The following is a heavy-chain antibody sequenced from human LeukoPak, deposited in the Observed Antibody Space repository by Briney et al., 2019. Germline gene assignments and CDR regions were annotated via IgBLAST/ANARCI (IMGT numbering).Heavy chain of an antibody. CDR3: AREDGSQLDY. CDR1: GFTFSSYE. Sequence: GGSLRLSCAASGFTFSSYEMSWVRQTPGKGLEWVSYISSSGSSTYYADSVKGRFTISRDNAKSSLCLQMDSLRAGDTAVYYCAREDGSQLDYWGRGTLVTVSS. J-gene: IGHJ4*02. V-gene: IGHV3-48*03. D-gene: IGHD1-26*01. CDR2: ISSSGSST.